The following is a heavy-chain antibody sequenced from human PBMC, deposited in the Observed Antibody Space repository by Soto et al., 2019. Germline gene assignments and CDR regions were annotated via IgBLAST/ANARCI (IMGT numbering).Heavy chain of an antibody. Sequence: PGGSLRLSCAASGFTFSSYAMSWVRQAPGKGLEWVSSISGSGDSTYYADSVKGRFTISRDNSKNTLYLQMNSLRADDTAVYFCAKGPQIAQYFQHWGQGTLVTVSS. D-gene: IGHD2-15*01. CDR2: ISGSGDST. V-gene: IGHV3-23*01. CDR1: GFTFSSYA. CDR3: AKGPQIAQYFQH. J-gene: IGHJ1*01.